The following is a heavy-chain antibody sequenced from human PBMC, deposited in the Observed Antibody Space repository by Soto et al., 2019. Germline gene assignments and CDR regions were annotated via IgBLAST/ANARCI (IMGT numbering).Heavy chain of an antibody. D-gene: IGHD5-12*01. J-gene: IGHJ4*02. CDR1: GFTFSSYA. CDR3: AKALSGYGLFDY. Sequence: EVQLLESGGGLVQPGGSLRLSCAASGFTFSSYAVSWVRQAPGKGLEWVSAISGSGGSTYYADSVKGRFTISRDNSKNTLYLQMNSLRAEDTAVYYCAKALSGYGLFDYWGQGTLVTVSS. V-gene: IGHV3-23*01. CDR2: ISGSGGST.